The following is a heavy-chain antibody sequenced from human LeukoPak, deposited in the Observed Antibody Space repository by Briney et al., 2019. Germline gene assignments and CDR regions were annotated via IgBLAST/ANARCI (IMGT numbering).Heavy chain of an antibody. J-gene: IGHJ2*01. CDR2: IYSGGST. CDR3: ARGMTAHYWYFDL. Sequence: GGSLRLSCAASGFTVSSNYMDWVRQAPGKGLEWVSLIYSGGSTYYTDSVKGRFTISRDNSKNTLYLQMNSLRPEDTAVYYCARGMTAHYWYFDLWGRGALVTVSS. D-gene: IGHD2-21*02. CDR1: GFTVSSNY. V-gene: IGHV3-66*01.